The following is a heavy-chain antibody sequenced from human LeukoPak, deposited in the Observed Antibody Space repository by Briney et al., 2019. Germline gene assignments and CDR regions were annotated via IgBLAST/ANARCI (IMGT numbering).Heavy chain of an antibody. Sequence: ASVKVSCKASGYTFTSYGISWVRQAPGQGLEWMGCISAYNGNTNYAQKLQGRVTMTTDTSTSTAYMELRSLRSDDTAVYYCARDRPILRYFDWFPAPTIKGEGMDVWGQGTTVTVSS. J-gene: IGHJ6*02. CDR1: GYTFTSYG. V-gene: IGHV1-18*01. CDR2: ISAYNGNT. D-gene: IGHD3-9*01. CDR3: ARDRPILRYFDWFPAPTIKGEGMDV.